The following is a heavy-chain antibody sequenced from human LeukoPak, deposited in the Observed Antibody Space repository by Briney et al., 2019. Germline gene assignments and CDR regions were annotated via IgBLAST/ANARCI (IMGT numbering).Heavy chain of an antibody. CDR2: ISGSDGST. V-gene: IGHV3-23*01. Sequence: GGSLRLSCAASGFTFSSYAMSWVRLAPGKGLEWVSGISGSDGSTYYTDSVVGRFTVSRDNSNNTLYLRMNSLRAEDTAVYYCAKNWDYWGQGTLVTVSS. CDR3: AKNWDY. J-gene: IGHJ4*02. CDR1: GFTFSSYA.